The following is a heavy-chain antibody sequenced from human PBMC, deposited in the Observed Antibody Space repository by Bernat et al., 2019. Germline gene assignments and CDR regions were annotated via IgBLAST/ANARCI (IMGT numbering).Heavy chain of an antibody. J-gene: IGHJ4*02. CDR1: GFTFSSYA. CDR3: AKGGERYGDYFDY. D-gene: IGHD4-17*01. CDR2: ISGSGGST. V-gene: IGHV3-23*01. Sequence: EVQLLESGVGLVQPGGSLRLSCASSGFTFSSYAMSWVRQAPGKGLEWVSAISGSGGSTYYADSVKGRFTISRYNSKNTLYLQMNSLRAEETAVYYCAKGGERYGDYFDYWGQGTLVNVSS.